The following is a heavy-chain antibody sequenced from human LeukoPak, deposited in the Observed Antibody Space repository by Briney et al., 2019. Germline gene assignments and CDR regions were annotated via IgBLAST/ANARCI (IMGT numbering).Heavy chain of an antibody. CDR2: IYYSGST. CDR1: GGSISSSSYY. CDR3: ASTPRDMGSGIMYNWFDP. D-gene: IGHD3-10*01. V-gene: IGHV4-39*07. Sequence: PSETLSLTCTVSGGSISSSSYYWGWIRQPPGKGLEWIGSIYYSGSTYYNPSLKSRVTISVDTSKNQFSLKLSSVTAADTAVYYCASTPRDMGSGIMYNWFDPWGQGTLVTVSS. J-gene: IGHJ5*02.